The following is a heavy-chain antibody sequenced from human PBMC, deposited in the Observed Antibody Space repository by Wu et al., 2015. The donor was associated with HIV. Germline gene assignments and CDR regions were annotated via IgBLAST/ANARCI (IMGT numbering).Heavy chain of an antibody. V-gene: IGHV1-2*02. D-gene: IGHD2-8*01. Sequence: QVQLVQSGAEVKKPGASVKVSCKASGYMFTGYYIHWVRQAPGQGLEWMGWIDPNSGGINYAQKFRGRLTMTRDTSTSTAHMELSSLRSDDTAMYSCARRDALVLDGFDIWGQGTMVXVSS. J-gene: IGHJ3*02. CDR2: IDPNSGGI. CDR1: GYMFTGYY. CDR3: ARRDALVLDGFDI.